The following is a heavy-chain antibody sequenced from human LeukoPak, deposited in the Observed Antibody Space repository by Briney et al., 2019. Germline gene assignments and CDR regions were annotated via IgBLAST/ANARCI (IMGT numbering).Heavy chain of an antibody. D-gene: IGHD1-26*01. CDR1: GFTFNTYS. V-gene: IGHV3-53*01. Sequence: GGSLRLSCAASGFTFNTYSMNWVRQAPGEGLEWVSVIYSGGSTYYADSVKGRFTISRDNSKNTLYLQMNSLRAEDTAVYYCARELSGSYYSYNWFDPWGQGTLVTVSS. CDR3: ARELSGSYYSYNWFDP. CDR2: IYSGGST. J-gene: IGHJ5*02.